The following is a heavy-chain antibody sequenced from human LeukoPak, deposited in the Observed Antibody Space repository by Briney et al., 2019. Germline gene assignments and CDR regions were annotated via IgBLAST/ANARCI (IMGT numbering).Heavy chain of an antibody. CDR1: GFTFSSYS. D-gene: IGHD6-25*01. Sequence: GGSLRLSCAASGFTFSSYSMNWVRQAPGKGLEWVSSISSSSSYIYYADSVKGRFTISRDNAKNSLYLQMNSLRAEDTAVYYCAKGGYSIAAYYYYYYMDVWGKGTTVTVSS. V-gene: IGHV3-21*01. J-gene: IGHJ6*03. CDR2: ISSSSSYI. CDR3: AKGGYSIAAYYYYYYMDV.